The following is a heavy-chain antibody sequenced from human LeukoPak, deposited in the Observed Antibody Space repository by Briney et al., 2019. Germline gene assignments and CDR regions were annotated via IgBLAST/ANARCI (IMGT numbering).Heavy chain of an antibody. D-gene: IGHD6-13*01. Sequence: SETLSLTCTVSGGSISSSSYYWGWIRQPPGKGLEWIGSIYYSGSTYYNPSLKSRVTISVDTSKNQFSLKLSSVTAADTAVYYCARATAAAGRDFDYWGQGTLVTVSS. CDR1: GGSISSSSYY. V-gene: IGHV4-39*01. CDR2: IYYSGST. CDR3: ARATAAAGRDFDY. J-gene: IGHJ4*02.